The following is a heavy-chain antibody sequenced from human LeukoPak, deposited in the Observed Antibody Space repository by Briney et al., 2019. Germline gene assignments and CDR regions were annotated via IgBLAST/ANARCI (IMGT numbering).Heavy chain of an antibody. CDR2: IGTAGDT. V-gene: IGHV3-13*01. D-gene: IGHD5-12*01. J-gene: IGHJ4*02. CDR3: ASGYARSARHQSDF. CDR1: GFTFSNHA. Sequence: AGGSLRLSCATSGFTFSNHAMHWVRQATGKGLEWVSAIGTAGDTFYPGSVKGRFTISRENAKNSLSLQMNSLRAEDTTVYYCASGYARSARHQSDFWGQGTVVTVSS.